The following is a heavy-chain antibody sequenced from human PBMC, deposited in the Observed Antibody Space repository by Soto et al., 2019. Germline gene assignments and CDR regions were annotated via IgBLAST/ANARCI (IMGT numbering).Heavy chain of an antibody. D-gene: IGHD2-2*01. CDR2: ISGSGGSA. CDR1: GFTFSNYA. CDR3: AKDPYSGVLVPVAIGFDP. Sequence: LRLSCAASGFTFSNYAMTWVRQGPGKGLEWVSAISGSGGSAYYADSVKGRFTISRDYSKNTLYLQMNSLRADDSGVYYCAKDPYSGVLVPVAIGFDPWGPGTLVTVSS. J-gene: IGHJ5*02. V-gene: IGHV3-23*01.